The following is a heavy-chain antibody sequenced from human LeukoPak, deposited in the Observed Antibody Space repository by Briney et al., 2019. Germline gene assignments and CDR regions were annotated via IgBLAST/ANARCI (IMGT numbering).Heavy chain of an antibody. V-gene: IGHV3-33*06. CDR1: GFTFSSYG. D-gene: IGHD4/OR15-4a*01. CDR3: AKDQDDYPSDY. J-gene: IGHJ4*02. CDR2: IWYDGSNK. Sequence: GGSLRLSCAASGFTFSSYGMHWVRQAPGKGLEWVAVIWYDGSNKYYADSVKGRFTISRDNSKNTLYLQMNSLRAEDTAVYYCAKDQDDYPSDYWGQGTLVTVSS.